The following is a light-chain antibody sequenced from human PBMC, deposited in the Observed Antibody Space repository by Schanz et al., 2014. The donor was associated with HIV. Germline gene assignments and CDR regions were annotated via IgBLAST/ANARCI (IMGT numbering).Light chain of an antibody. CDR1: SGSIAGAY. J-gene: IGLJ3*02. CDR2: EDN. Sequence: NFMLTQPHSVSESPGKTVIISCTRSSGSIAGAYVQWYQQRPGSAPTTVIYEDNQRPSGVPDRFSGSIDSSSNSASLTISGLKTKDEADYYCQSYDSDNSLVFGGGTKLTVL. V-gene: IGLV6-57*04. CDR3: QSYDSDNSLV.